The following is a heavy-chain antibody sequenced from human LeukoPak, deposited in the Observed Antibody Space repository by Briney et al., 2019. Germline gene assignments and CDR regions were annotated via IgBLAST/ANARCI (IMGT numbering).Heavy chain of an antibody. CDR2: IYYSGST. V-gene: IGHV4-39*07. Sequence: SETLPLTCTVSGGSISSSSYYWGWIRQPPGKGLEWIGSIYYSGSTYYNPSLKSRVTISVDTSKNQFSLKLSSVTAADTAVYYCARDRVGATTNWFDPWGQGTLVTVSS. CDR1: GGSISSSSYY. J-gene: IGHJ5*02. CDR3: ARDRVGATTNWFDP. D-gene: IGHD1-26*01.